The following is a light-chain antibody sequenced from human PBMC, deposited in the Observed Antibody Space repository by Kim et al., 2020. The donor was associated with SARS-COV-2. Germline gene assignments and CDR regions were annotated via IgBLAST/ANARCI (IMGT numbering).Light chain of an antibody. CDR2: DTS. V-gene: IGKV3-11*01. CDR1: QSVRGF. CDR3: QQRSNWPRLT. Sequence: EIVMTQSPATLSLSPGERATLSCRASQSVRGFLAWYQQKPGQAPRLLIYDTSKRATDVPARFSGSGSGTDFTLTITSLEPEDFAVYYCQQRSNWPRLTFGQGTKVDIK. J-gene: IGKJ1*01.